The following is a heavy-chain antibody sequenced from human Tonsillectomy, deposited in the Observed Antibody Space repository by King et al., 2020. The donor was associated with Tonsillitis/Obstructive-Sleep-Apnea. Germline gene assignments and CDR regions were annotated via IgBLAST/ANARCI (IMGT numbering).Heavy chain of an antibody. V-gene: IGHV3-23*04. D-gene: IGHD4-23*01. Sequence: VQLVESGGGLVQPGGSLRLSCAASGFTFSSYAMSWVRQAPGKGLEWVSAISDSGGSTYYADSVKGRFTISRDNSKNTLYLQMNSLRAADTALYYCAKLYGGNSGSHFDYWGQGTLVTVSS. J-gene: IGHJ4*02. CDR2: ISDSGGST. CDR1: GFTFSSYA. CDR3: AKLYGGNSGSHFDY.